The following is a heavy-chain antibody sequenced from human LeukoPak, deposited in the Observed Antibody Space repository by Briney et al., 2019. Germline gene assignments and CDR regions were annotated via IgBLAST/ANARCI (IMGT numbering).Heavy chain of an antibody. CDR2: INHSGST. D-gene: IGHD2-2*01. Sequence: KTSETLSLTCAVYGWTLSGYSWSWIRQHPGKGLEWLGEINHSGSTNSNPPLKSRVTISADTSKHQFSLKLSAGTAADTAFYYCARVPGRPADVFDHWGQGTLVTVSS. J-gene: IGHJ4*02. V-gene: IGHV4-34*01. CDR3: ARVPGRPADVFDH. CDR1: GWTLSGYS.